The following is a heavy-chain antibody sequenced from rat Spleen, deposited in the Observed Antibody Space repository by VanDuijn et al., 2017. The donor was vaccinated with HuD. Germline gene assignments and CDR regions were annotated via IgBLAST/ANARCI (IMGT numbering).Heavy chain of an antibody. J-gene: IGHJ2*01. D-gene: IGHD1-9*01. CDR1: GFAFSDYY. Sequence: EVQLVESGGGLVQPGRSLKISCTASGFAFSDYYMTWVRQAPKKGLEWVASISYEGSTTYYGDSVKGRFTISRANAESTLYLQMDSLRSEDTATYYGARRAYYGYNYWYFDFWGQGVMVTVSS. CDR3: ARRAYYGYNYWYFDF. V-gene: IGHV5-22*01. CDR2: ISYEGSTT.